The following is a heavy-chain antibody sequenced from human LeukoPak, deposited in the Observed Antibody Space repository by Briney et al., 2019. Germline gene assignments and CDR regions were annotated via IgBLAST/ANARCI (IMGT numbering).Heavy chain of an antibody. Sequence: GGSLRLSCAASGFTFSSYAMHWVRQAPGKGLEWVAVISYDGSNKYYADSVKGRFTISRDNSQNTLYLQMNSLRAEDTAVYYCARDSGYSYVNWGPGTLVPVS. CDR1: GFTFSSYA. V-gene: IGHV3-30*04. CDR2: ISYDGSNK. CDR3: ARDSGYSYVN. D-gene: IGHD5-18*01. J-gene: IGHJ4*02.